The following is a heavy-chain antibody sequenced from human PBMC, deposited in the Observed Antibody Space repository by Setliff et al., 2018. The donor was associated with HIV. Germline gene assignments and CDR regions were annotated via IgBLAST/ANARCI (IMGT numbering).Heavy chain of an antibody. J-gene: IGHJ5*02. CDR3: ARDLYTSGWPNWFDP. CDR1: GYTFTVYF. Sequence: ASVKVSCKASGYTFTVYFMHWVRQAPGQGFEWMGWVNTNNDKTNYAQKFQGRVTMTTDRSTKTAYLDLGSLRPDDTAVYYCARDLYTSGWPNWFDPWGPGTLVTVSS. V-gene: IGHV1-18*04. D-gene: IGHD6-19*01. CDR2: VNTNNDKT.